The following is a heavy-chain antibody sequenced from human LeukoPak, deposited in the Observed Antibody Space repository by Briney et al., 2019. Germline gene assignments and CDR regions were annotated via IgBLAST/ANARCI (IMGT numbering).Heavy chain of an antibody. CDR3: VRTPPNWGFDY. Sequence: GASVKVSCKASGYTFTSYGISWVRQATGQGLEWLGWMSPNSGDTGYAQKFQGRVTMTSDSSISTAYMELSSLRSEDTAIYYCVRTPPNWGFDYWGQGTLVTVSS. D-gene: IGHD7-27*01. CDR2: MSPNSGDT. V-gene: IGHV1-8*02. CDR1: GYTFTSYG. J-gene: IGHJ4*02.